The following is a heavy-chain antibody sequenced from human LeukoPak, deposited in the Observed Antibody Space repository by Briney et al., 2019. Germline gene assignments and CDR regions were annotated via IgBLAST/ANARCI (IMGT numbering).Heavy chain of an antibody. D-gene: IGHD6-13*01. CDR3: ARGREAAAGTSSWYFDL. J-gene: IGHJ2*01. Sequence: SETQSLTCAVYGGSLSGYYWSWIRQPPGKGLEWIGEINHSGSTNYNPSLKSRVTISVDTSKNQFSLKLSSVTAADTAVYYCARGREAAAGTSSWYFDLWGRGTLVTVSS. V-gene: IGHV4-34*01. CDR2: INHSGST. CDR1: GGSLSGYY.